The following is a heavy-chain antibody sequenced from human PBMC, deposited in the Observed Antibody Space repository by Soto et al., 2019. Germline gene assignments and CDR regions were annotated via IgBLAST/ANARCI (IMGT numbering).Heavy chain of an antibody. Sequence: TGTVSGGLPRNGADFLSRLLHNKIKGLEWIGYIYYSGHTYYNPSLESRLTMSVDTSKNQFSLKLSSVTAADTAVYYCARDRGYTPMLPGLYYGMDVWGQWTTLT. CDR3: ARDRGYTPMLPGLYYGMDV. CDR1: GGLPRNGADF. J-gene: IGHJ6*02. CDR2: IYYSGHT. V-gene: IGHV4-31*03. D-gene: IGHD5-18*01.